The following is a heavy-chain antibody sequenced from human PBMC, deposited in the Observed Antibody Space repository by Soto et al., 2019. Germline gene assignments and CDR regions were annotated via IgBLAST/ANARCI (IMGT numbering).Heavy chain of an antibody. V-gene: IGHV1-69*04. J-gene: IGHJ4*02. CDR3: ARDVDDSSGSAAY. Sequence: SVKVSCKASGGTFSSYTISLVRQAPGQGLEWMGRIIPILGIADSVKGRFTISRDNSKNTLYLQMNSLRAEDTAVYYCARDVDDSSGSAAYWGQGTLVTVSS. CDR2: IIPILGIA. CDR1: GGTFSSYT. D-gene: IGHD3-22*01.